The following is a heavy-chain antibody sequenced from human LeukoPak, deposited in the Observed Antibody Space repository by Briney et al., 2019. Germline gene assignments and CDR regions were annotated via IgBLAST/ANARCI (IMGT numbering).Heavy chain of an antibody. CDR1: GFTFSSYG. J-gene: IGHJ3*02. V-gene: IGHV3-30*02. CDR2: IRYDGSNK. Sequence: GGSLRLSCAASGFTFSSYGMHWVRQAPGKGLEWVAFIRYDGSNKYYADSVKGRFTISRDNSKNTLYLQMNSLRAEDTAVYYCARVNVLRYFDWLLPDAFDIWGQGTMVTVSS. D-gene: IGHD3-9*01. CDR3: ARVNVLRYFDWLLPDAFDI.